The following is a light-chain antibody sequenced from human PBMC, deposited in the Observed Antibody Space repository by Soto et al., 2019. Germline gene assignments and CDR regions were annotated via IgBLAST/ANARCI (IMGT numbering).Light chain of an antibody. CDR3: YSGTDSIYD. CDR1: LVAKKY. Sequence: SYELTQPSSVSVSPGQTARITCSGNLVAKKYARWFQQKPGQAPVLVIYKDRERPSGIPERFSGSSSGTTVTLTISGAQLEDEADYYCYSGTDSIYDFGTGTKLTVL. CDR2: KDR. J-gene: IGLJ1*01. V-gene: IGLV3-27*01.